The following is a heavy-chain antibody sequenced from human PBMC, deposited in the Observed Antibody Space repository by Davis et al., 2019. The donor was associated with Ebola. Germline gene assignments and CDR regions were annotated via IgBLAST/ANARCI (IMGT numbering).Heavy chain of an antibody. CDR2: TYLDDSET. D-gene: IGHD5-24*01. V-gene: IGHV5-51*01. CDR3: VRSLVGGYNPFDY. J-gene: IGHJ4*02. CDR1: KNIFTNYW. Sequence: GESLKISCKESKNIFTNYWIGWVRQMPGKGLEWMGSTYLDDSETRYSPSFHGQVTISADKSISTAYLQWSSLRASDTAMYYCVRSLVGGYNPFDYWGQGTLVTVSS.